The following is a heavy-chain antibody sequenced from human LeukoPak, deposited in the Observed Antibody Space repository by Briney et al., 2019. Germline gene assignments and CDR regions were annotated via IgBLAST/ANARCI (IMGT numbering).Heavy chain of an antibody. CDR2: IVVGSGNT. V-gene: IGHV1-58*01. Sequence: SVKVSCKASGFTFTSSAVQWVRQARGQRLEWIGWIVVGSGNTNYAQKFQERVTITRDMSTSTAYMELSSLRSEDTAVYYCAAGAYYDSSGYYSWGQGTLVTVSP. CDR1: GFTFTSSA. CDR3: AAGAYYDSSGYYS. D-gene: IGHD3-22*01. J-gene: IGHJ4*02.